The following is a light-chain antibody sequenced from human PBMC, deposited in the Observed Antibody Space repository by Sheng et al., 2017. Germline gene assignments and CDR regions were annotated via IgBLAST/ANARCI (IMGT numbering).Light chain of an antibody. Sequence: EIVLTQSPGTLSLSPGERATLSCRASQSVGSKLTWYQQKPGQPPRLLIYGASTRATGIPDRFSGSGSGTDFTLTISRLEPEDFAVYYCQQYGSSPPWTFGQGTKVEVK. V-gene: IGKV3-20*01. CDR1: QSVGSK. CDR2: GAS. CDR3: QQYGSSPPWT. J-gene: IGKJ1*01.